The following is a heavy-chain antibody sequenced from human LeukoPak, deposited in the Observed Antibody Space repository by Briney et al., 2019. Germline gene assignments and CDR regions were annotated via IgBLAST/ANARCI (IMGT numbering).Heavy chain of an antibody. CDR3: AKGKGTGSYYYFDY. CDR2: ISNSGGTI. D-gene: IGHD1-26*01. V-gene: IGHV3-23*01. CDR1: GFTFSNYA. Sequence: GGSLRLSCAASGFTFSNYAMSWVRQAPGEGLEWVSAISNSGGTIHYADSVKGRFTISRDNSKNTLYLQMNSLTAEDTAVYHCAKGKGTGSYYYFDYWGQGTLVIVSS. J-gene: IGHJ4*02.